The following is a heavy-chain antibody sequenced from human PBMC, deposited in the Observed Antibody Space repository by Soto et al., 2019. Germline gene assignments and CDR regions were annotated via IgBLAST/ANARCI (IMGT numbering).Heavy chain of an antibody. CDR2: IIPIFGSA. J-gene: IGHJ5*02. D-gene: IGHD2-15*01. CDR3: ARTVRYCSGGSCYCFDP. Sequence: QVQLVQSGAEGKKPGSSVKVSCKASGGTFSSYAISWVRQAPGQGLEWMGGIIPIFGSANYAQKFQGRVTIIANAFTTTDYMELSSLSSDDTAVYYCARTVRYCSGGSCYCFDPWGQGTLVTVSS. V-gene: IGHV1-69*01. CDR1: GGTFSSYA.